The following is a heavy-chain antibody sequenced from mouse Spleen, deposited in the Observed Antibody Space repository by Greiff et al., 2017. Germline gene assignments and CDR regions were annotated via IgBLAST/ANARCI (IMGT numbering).Heavy chain of an antibody. CDR2: ICSDGST. CDR3: ARNSYNGYSYAMDY. CDR1: GFSLTSYG. Sequence: QVQLQQSGPGLVAPSQSLSITCTVSGFSLTSYGVHWVRQPPGKGLEWLVVICSDGSTTYNSALKSRLSISKDNSKSQVFLKMNSLQTDDTAMYYCARNSYNGYSYAMDYWGQGTSVTVSS. J-gene: IGHJ4*01. V-gene: IGHV2-6*02. D-gene: IGHD2-3*01.